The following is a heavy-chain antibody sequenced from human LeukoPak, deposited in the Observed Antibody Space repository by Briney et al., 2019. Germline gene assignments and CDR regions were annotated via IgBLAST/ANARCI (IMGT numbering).Heavy chain of an antibody. CDR2: IIPIFGTA. CDR1: GGTFSSYA. D-gene: IGHD2-2*01. V-gene: IGHV1-69*13. J-gene: IGHJ4*02. Sequence: VASVKVSCKASGGTFSSYAISWVRQAPGQGLEWMGGIIPIFGTANYAQKFQGRVTITADESTSTAYMELSSLRSEDTAVYYCASTAGSGYCSSTSCPPGYWGQGTLVTVSS. CDR3: ASTAGSGYCSSTSCPPGY.